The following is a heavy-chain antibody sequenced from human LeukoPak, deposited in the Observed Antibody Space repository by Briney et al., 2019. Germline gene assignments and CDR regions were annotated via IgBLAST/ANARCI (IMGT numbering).Heavy chain of an antibody. J-gene: IGHJ4*02. D-gene: IGHD3-9*01. CDR3: ARPLYILTGYNPPYELGY. CDR2: IKQDGSEK. V-gene: IGHV3-7*01. Sequence: GGSLRLSCAASGFTLSGYWMSWVRQAPGKGLEWVANIKQDGSEKYYVDSVKGRFTISRDNAKNSLYLQMNSLRAEDTAVYYCARPLYILTGYNPPYELGYWGQGTLVTVSS. CDR1: GFTLSGYW.